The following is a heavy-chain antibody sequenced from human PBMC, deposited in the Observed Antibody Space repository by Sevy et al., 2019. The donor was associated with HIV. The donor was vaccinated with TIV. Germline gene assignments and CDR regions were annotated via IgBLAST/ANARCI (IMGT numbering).Heavy chain of an antibody. CDR1: GFTFSSYA. V-gene: IGHV3-23*01. Sequence: GGSLRLSCAASGFTFSSYAMSWVRQAPGKGLEWVSAISGSGGSTYYADSVKGRFTISRDNSKNTLYLQMNSLRAEDTAVYYCAKDNYYGSSAPRGWFDPWGQGTLVTVSS. CDR3: AKDNYYGSSAPRGWFDP. CDR2: ISGSGGST. D-gene: IGHD3-22*01. J-gene: IGHJ5*02.